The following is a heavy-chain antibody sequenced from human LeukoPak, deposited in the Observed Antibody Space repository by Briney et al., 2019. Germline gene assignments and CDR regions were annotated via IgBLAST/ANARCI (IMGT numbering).Heavy chain of an antibody. Sequence: PGGSLRLSCAAPGFTFSTYWMSWVRQAPGKGLEWVANIKQDGSDKYYVDSVKGRFTNSRDNAKNSLYLQMNSLRAEDTAVYYCARVDCSSTSCPGTYFDYWGQGTLVTASS. D-gene: IGHD2-2*01. CDR1: GFTFSTYW. CDR3: ARVDCSSTSCPGTYFDY. J-gene: IGHJ4*02. CDR2: IKQDGSDK. V-gene: IGHV3-7*01.